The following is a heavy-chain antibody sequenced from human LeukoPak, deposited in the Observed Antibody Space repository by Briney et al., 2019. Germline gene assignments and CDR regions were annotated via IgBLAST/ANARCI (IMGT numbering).Heavy chain of an antibody. CDR2: IYYTGTT. J-gene: IGHJ5*02. Sequence: SETLSLTCSVSGDSIISTNYYWGWVRQSPGKELEWIGSIYYTGTTYYDPSLKSRVTISVDTSKNQFSLKLNSVTAADTAVYYCARVVVAGRRGNWFDPWGQGTLVTVSS. V-gene: IGHV4-39*07. D-gene: IGHD6-6*01. CDR3: ARVVVAGRRGNWFDP. CDR1: GDSIISTNYY.